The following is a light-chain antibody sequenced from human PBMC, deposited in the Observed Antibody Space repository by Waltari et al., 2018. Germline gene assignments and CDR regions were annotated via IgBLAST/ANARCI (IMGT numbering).Light chain of an antibody. J-gene: IGLJ1*01. V-gene: IGLV2-23*02. CDR2: EVN. CDR3: CSYAGSGIYV. Sequence: QPALTQPPSVSGSPGQSITVSCTGTSSAVGSYNLVSWFQQYPDTAPKLIIFEVNKRPSGVSNRFSGSKSGNTASLTISGLQAGDEADYYCCSYAGSGIYVFGTGAKVTVL. CDR1: SSAVGSYNL.